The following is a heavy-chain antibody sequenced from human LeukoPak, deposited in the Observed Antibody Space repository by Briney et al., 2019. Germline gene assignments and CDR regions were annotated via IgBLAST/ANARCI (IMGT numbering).Heavy chain of an antibody. D-gene: IGHD3-22*01. V-gene: IGHV3-11*03. CDR3: ARSPRGITMIVVVITTWFDY. CDR1: GFTFSDYY. Sequence: GGSLRLSCAASGFTFSDYYMSWIRQAPGKGLEWVPYISSSSSYTNYADSVKGRFTISRDNAKDSLYLQMNSLRAEDTAVYYCARSPRGITMIVVVITTWFDYWGQGTLVTVSS. J-gene: IGHJ4*02. CDR2: ISSSSSYT.